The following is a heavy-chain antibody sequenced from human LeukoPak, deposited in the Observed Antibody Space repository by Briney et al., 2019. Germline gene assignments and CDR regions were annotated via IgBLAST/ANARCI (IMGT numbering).Heavy chain of an antibody. CDR3: ARERYYDSRGYYSAYYYYMDV. CDR1: GFTFSSYA. V-gene: IGHV4-39*07. CDR2: IYYSGST. J-gene: IGHJ6*03. Sequence: KRGGSLRLSCAASGFTFSSYAMSWVRQAPGKGLEWIGSIYYSGSTYYNPSLKSRVTISVDTSKNQFSLKLSSVTAADTAVYYCARERYYDSRGYYSAYYYYMDVWGKGTTVTVSS. D-gene: IGHD3-22*01.